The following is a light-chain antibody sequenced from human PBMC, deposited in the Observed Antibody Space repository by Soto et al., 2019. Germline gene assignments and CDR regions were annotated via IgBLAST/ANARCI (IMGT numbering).Light chain of an antibody. CDR1: QSISSW. V-gene: IGKV1-5*01. CDR2: DAS. J-gene: IGKJ1*01. CDR3: QQYNSYSWT. Sequence: DIQMTQSPSTLSASVGDRVTITCRASQSISSWLAWYQQKPGKAPKLLIYDASSLESGVPSRFSGSGSGPEFTLTISRLQPDDFATYYCQQYNSYSWTFGQGTKVEIK.